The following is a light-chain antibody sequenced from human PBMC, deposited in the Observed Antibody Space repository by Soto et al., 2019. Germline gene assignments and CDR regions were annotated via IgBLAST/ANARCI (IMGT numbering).Light chain of an antibody. Sequence: QSALTQPASVSGXXXXSXXXXXXGXXXXVCSYNSVSWYQQYPGKAPKLMIHDVNNRPSGISDRFSGSKSGNTASLTISGLQAEDEADYYCSSFTSSTSYVFGPGTKLTVL. V-gene: IGLV2-14*03. CDR2: DVN. J-gene: IGLJ1*01. CDR3: SSFTSSTSYV. CDR1: XXXVCSYNS.